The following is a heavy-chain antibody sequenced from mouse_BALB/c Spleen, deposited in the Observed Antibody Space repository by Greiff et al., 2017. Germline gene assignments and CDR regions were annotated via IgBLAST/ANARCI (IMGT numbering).Heavy chain of an antibody. CDR2: ISYDGSN. Sequence: EVHLVESGPGLVKPSQSLSLTCSVTGYSITSGYYWNWIRQFPGNKLEWMGYISYDGSNNYNPSLKNRISITRDTSKNQFFLKLNSVTTENTATYYCANGNYRLFDYWGQGTTLTVSS. CDR3: ANGNYRLFDY. D-gene: IGHD2-1*01. CDR1: GYSITSGYY. V-gene: IGHV3-6*02. J-gene: IGHJ2*01.